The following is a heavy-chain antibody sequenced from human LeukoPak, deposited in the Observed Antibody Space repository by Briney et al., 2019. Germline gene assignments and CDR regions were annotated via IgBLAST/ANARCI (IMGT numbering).Heavy chain of an antibody. CDR3: TREGIVATLYYYYYMDV. CDR2: IRSKAYGGTT. Sequence: PGGSLRLSCTASGFTFGDYAMSWFRQAPGKVLEWVGFIRSKAYGGTTEYAASVKGRFTISRDDSKSIAYLQMNSLKTEDTAVYYCTREGIVATLYYYYYMDVWGKGTTVTVSS. V-gene: IGHV3-49*03. D-gene: IGHD5-12*01. CDR1: GFTFGDYA. J-gene: IGHJ6*03.